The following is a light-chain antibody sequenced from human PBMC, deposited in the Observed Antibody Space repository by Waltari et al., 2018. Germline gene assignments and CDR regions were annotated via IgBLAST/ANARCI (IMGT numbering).Light chain of an antibody. V-gene: IGLV2-14*03. CDR3: SSYTSDTTGV. CDR2: DVS. CDR1: SSDVGGYNY. J-gene: IGLJ3*02. Sequence: QSALTQPASVSGSPGQSITISCTGTSSDVGGYNYVSWYQQHPGKAPKLMIYDVSNRPSGFSNRFSGSKSGNPASLTISGLQAEDEADYYCSSYTSDTTGVFGGGTKLTVL.